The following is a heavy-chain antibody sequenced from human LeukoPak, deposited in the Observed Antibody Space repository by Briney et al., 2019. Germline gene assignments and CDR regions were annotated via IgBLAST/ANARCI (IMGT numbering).Heavy chain of an antibody. CDR2: MNSDGSST. D-gene: IGHD3-10*01. J-gene: IGHJ4*02. CDR1: GFTFSGYW. CDR3: ARERSGSFDH. V-gene: IGHV3-74*01. Sequence: GGSLRLSCAASGFTFSGYWMHWVRQAPGKGLVWVSGMNSDGSSTSYADSVKGRFTISRDNAKNTLYLQMNSLRGEDTAVYYCARERSGSFDHWGQGTLVTVSS.